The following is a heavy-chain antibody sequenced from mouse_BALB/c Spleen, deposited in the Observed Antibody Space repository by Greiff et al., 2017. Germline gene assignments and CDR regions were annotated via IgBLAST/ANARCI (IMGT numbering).Heavy chain of an antibody. Sequence: VQLKESGPGLVKPSQSLSLTCTVTGYSITSDYAWNWIRQFPGNKLEWMGYISYSGSTSYNPSLKSRISITRDTSKNQFFLQLNSVTTEDTATYYCARERGYFDYWGQGTTLTVSS. CDR1: GYSITSDYA. CDR2: ISYSGST. J-gene: IGHJ2*01. CDR3: ARERGYFDY. V-gene: IGHV3-2*02.